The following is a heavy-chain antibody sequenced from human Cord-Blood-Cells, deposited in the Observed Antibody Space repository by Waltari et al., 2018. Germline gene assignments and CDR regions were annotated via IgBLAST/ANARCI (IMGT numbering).Heavy chain of an antibody. CDR1: GFTFSSYA. D-gene: IGHD3-10*01. CDR2: ISYDGSNK. Sequence: QVQLVESGGGVVQPGRSLRLSCAASGFTFSSYAMQWVRQAPGKGLQWVAVISYDGSNKYYADSVKGRFTISRDNSKNTLYLQMNSLRAEDTAVYYCARDYYGSGSYFDYWGQGTLVTVSS. CDR3: ARDYYGSGSYFDY. J-gene: IGHJ4*02. V-gene: IGHV3-30*04.